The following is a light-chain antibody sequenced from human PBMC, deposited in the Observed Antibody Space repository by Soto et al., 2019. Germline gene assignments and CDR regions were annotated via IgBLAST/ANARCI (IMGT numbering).Light chain of an antibody. V-gene: IGKV3-15*01. CDR2: GAS. J-gene: IGKJ4*01. CDR3: QHYNNWRGT. CDR1: QSVSSSY. Sequence: EIVSTQSPGTLSLSPGERATLYCRASQSVSSSYLAWYQQKPGQAPRLLIYGASTRATGIPDRFSGSGSGTEFTLTISSLQSEDFAVYYCQHYNNWRGTFGGGTKVDIK.